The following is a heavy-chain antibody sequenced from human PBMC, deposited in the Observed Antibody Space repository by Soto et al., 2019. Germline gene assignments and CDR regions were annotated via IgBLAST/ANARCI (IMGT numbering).Heavy chain of an antibody. J-gene: IGHJ6*02. D-gene: IGHD5-12*01. Sequence: QVQLQESGPGLVKPSEPMAVTCTVSGGSVSRGPYYWSWIRQPPGKVLEWVGSISDTGSGDYTPSLRSQVTISVHTSKRKFSLRLKYVTAADTAVYYCAGAQSGYDQLGMDAGGQGTTVTVSS. CDR1: GGSVSRGPYY. V-gene: IGHV4-61*01. CDR3: AGAQSGYDQLGMDA. CDR2: ISDTGSG.